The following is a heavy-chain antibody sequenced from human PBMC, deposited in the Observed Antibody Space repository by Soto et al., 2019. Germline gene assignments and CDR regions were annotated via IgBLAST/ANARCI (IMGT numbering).Heavy chain of an antibody. CDR3: ARGGLESGFYLHFDP. CDR2: IIPIFGTV. Sequence: GASVKVSCTSSGGTFNNYALSWVRQAPGQGLQWMGGIIPIFGTVKYAQQFQGRVTITADESTSTVYMELISLRSDDTGVYYCARGGLESGFYLHFDPWGQGTLVTVSS. V-gene: IGHV1-69*13. D-gene: IGHD3-22*01. CDR1: GGTFNNYA. J-gene: IGHJ5*02.